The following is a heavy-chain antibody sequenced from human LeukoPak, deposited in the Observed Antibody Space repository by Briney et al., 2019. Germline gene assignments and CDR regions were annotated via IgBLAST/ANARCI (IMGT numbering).Heavy chain of an antibody. Sequence: WIRXXXXXXLXWLGRTYYRSKWYNDYAVSVKSRITINPDTSKNQFSLQLNSVTPEDTAVYYCARAAPQWPNSYYYYGMDVWGQGTTVTVSS. CDR3: ARAAPQWPNSYYYYGMDV. D-gene: IGHD6-19*01. J-gene: IGHJ6*02. V-gene: IGHV6-1*01. CDR2: TYYRSKWYN.